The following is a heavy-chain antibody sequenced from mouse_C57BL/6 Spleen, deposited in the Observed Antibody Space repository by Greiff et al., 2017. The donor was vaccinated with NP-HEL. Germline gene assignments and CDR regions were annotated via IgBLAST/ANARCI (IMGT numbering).Heavy chain of an antibody. CDR2: IDPSDSET. CDR3: ARSYDYDAYAMDY. D-gene: IGHD2-4*01. J-gene: IGHJ4*01. CDR1: GYTFTSYW. Sequence: VQLQQSGAELVRPGSSVKLSCKASGYTFTSYWMHWVKQRPIQGLEWIGNIDPSDSETHYNQKFKDKATLTVDKSSSTAYMQLSSLTSEDSAVYYGARSYDYDAYAMDYWGQGTSVTVSS. V-gene: IGHV1-52*01.